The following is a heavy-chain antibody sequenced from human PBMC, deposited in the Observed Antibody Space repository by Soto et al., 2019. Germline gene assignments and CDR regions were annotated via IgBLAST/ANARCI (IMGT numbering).Heavy chain of an antibody. J-gene: IGHJ6*02. Sequence: EVQLVESGGDIVQPGGSLRLSCAASGFTFSNDWMHWVRQAPGKGLVWVSRINSDEISASYADSVKGRFTISRDNSKNTLYLQINSLRAEDTAVYYCARDTGRGMDVWGQGTTVTVTS. D-gene: IGHD3-10*01. V-gene: IGHV3-74*01. CDR1: GFTFSNDW. CDR2: INSDEISA. CDR3: ARDTGRGMDV.